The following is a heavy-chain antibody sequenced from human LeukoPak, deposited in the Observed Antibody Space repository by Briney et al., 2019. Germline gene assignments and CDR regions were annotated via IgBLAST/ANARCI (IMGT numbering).Heavy chain of an antibody. J-gene: IGHJ6*03. CDR2: IWYDGSNK. Sequence: GGSLRLSCAASGFTFSSYGMHWVRQAPGKGLEWVAVIWYDGSNKYYADSVKGRFTISRDNSKNTLYLQMNSLRAGDTAVYYCAKSGSRYYYYYYMDVWGKGTTVTVSS. D-gene: IGHD1-26*01. V-gene: IGHV3-33*06. CDR1: GFTFSSYG. CDR3: AKSGSRYYYYYYMDV.